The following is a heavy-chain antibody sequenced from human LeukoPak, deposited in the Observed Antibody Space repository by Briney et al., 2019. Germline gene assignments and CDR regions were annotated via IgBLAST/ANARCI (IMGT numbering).Heavy chain of an antibody. CDR2: ISSSSTYK. V-gene: IGHV3-21*01. D-gene: IGHD1-26*01. CDR1: GFTFSSYS. CDR3: ARGRYSGSYLLDY. J-gene: IGHJ4*02. Sequence: PGGSLRLSCAASGFTFSSYSMSWVRQGPGKGLEWVSSISSSSTYKYYAGSVKRRFTISRDNAKNSLYLQMNSLRAEDTALYYCARGRYSGSYLLDYWGQGTLVTVSS.